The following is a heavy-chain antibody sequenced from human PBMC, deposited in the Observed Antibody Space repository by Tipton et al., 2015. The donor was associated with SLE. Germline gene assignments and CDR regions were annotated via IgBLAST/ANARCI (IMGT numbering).Heavy chain of an antibody. V-gene: IGHV4-59*01. Sequence: TLSLTCSVSGGSIRDYFWSWIRQPPGKGLEWIGYIYYIGSTNYNPSLKSRVTISMDTSKNQFSLRLSSVTTADTAVYYCAAATGNFDSWGQGTLVTVSS. CDR1: GGSIRDYF. D-gene: IGHD6-13*01. J-gene: IGHJ4*02. CDR2: IYYIGST. CDR3: AAATGNFDS.